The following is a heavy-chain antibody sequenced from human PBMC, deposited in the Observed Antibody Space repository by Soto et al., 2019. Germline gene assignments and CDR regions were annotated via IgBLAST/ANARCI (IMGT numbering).Heavy chain of an antibody. CDR1: GGSLSSYP. D-gene: IGHD2-8*02. Sequence: QVQLLQSGSEVKKPGSSVKVSCRASGGSLSSYPVTWVRQAPGQGLEWMGRIIPIVGLTNYAQKFQGRVTITADKTTASAYMELISLRSADTAVYYSAIPTGGHDAGWNYIDVWGKGTMVIVSS. CDR3: AIPTGGHDAGWNYIDV. CDR2: IIPIVGLT. J-gene: IGHJ6*03. V-gene: IGHV1-69*02.